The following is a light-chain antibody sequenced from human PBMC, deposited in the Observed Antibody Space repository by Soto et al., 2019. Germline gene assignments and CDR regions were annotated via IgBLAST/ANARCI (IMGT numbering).Light chain of an antibody. CDR3: QQRSKWPPYT. CDR1: QSVSSY. V-gene: IGKV3-11*01. Sequence: EIVLTQSPATLSLSPGERATLSCRARQSVSSYLAWYQQKPGQAPRLLIYDASNRATGIPARFSGSGSGTDFTLTISSLEPEDFAVYYCQQRSKWPPYTFGQGTKLEIK. J-gene: IGKJ2*01. CDR2: DAS.